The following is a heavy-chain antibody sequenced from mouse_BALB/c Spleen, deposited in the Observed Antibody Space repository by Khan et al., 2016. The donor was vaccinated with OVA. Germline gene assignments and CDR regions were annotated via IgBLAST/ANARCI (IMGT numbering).Heavy chain of an antibody. V-gene: IGHV5-12-2*01. CDR1: GFTFSSNT. CDR3: ARVPTFITTALDY. Sequence: EVQLLESGGGLVQPGGSLKLSCAASGFTFSSNTMSWVRQTPEKRLEWVAYITNGGGSTYYPDTVKGRFTISRDNAKNTLYLQMSSLKSEDTAMYYCARVPTFITTALDYWGQGTSVTISS. CDR2: ITNGGGST. D-gene: IGHD1-2*01. J-gene: IGHJ4*01.